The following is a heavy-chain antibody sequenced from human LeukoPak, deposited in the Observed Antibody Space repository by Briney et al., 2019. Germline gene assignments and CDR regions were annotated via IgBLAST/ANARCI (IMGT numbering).Heavy chain of an antibody. V-gene: IGHV3-23*01. CDR1: GFTFSNYA. J-gene: IGHJ4*02. CDR2: XXGSGGNT. CDR3: AKWGDYDVLTGYYVSDY. Sequence: PGGSLRLSCAASGFTFSNYAMSWVRQAPGKGLXXXXXXXGSGGNTYYADSVKGRFTISRDNSKNTVFLQMNSLRAEDTAVYYCAKWGDYDVLTGYYVSDYWGQGTLVTVSS. D-gene: IGHD3-9*01.